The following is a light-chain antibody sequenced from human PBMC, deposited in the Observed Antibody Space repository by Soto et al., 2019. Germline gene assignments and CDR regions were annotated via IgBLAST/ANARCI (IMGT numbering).Light chain of an antibody. CDR1: SSDIGGYNF. CDR3: NSYSTVSPYV. J-gene: IGLJ1*01. Sequence: QSALTQPASVSGSPGQSITIACTGTSSDIGGYNFVSWYQQHPGKAPKLLIYDVGNRPSGVSNRFSGSKSGNTASLTISGLQAEDEAHYYCNSYSTVSPYVFGTGTKLTVL. V-gene: IGLV2-14*01. CDR2: DVG.